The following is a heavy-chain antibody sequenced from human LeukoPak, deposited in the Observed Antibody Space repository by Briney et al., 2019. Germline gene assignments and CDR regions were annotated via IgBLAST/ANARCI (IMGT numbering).Heavy chain of an antibody. D-gene: IGHD3-9*01. CDR3: ARTGYDILTGYRAKQYYFDY. CDR1: GGSISSSSYY. CDR2: IYYSGST. V-gene: IGHV4-39*07. Sequence: SETLSLTCTVSGGSISSSSYYWGWIRQPPGKGLEWIGSIYYSGSTYYNPSLKSRVTISVDTSKNQFSLKLNSVTAADTAVYYCARTGYDILTGYRAKQYYFDYWGQGTLVTVSS. J-gene: IGHJ4*02.